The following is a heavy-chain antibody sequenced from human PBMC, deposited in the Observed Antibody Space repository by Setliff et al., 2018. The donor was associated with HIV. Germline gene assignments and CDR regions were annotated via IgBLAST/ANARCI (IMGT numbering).Heavy chain of an antibody. V-gene: IGHV4-34*10. Sequence: LSLTCAVSGDSLSSYYWIWIRQSPGEGLEWIGEINQNATTYYNPSLKSRLRMSVDTSKNQFTLKVISMTAADTAVYYCARLSCSSNSCPFDYWVQGTLVTVSS. CDR3: ARLSCSSNSCPFDY. CDR1: GDSLSSYY. J-gene: IGHJ4*02. D-gene: IGHD2-2*01. CDR2: INQNATT.